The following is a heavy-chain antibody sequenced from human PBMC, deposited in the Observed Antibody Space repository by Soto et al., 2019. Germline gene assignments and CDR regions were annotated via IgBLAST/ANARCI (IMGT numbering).Heavy chain of an antibody. Sequence: QVQLVESGGGVVQPGRSLILSCTASGFTFSNYGMHWVRQAPGKGLECVAVIWYDGSNKYYVDSVKGRFTISRDTSKNTLYLQMNSLRVEATAVYYCVRDLSGPVDYCGQGTLVTVSS. CDR2: IWYDGSNK. CDR3: VRDLSGPVDY. J-gene: IGHJ4*02. CDR1: GFTFSNYG. V-gene: IGHV3-33*01.